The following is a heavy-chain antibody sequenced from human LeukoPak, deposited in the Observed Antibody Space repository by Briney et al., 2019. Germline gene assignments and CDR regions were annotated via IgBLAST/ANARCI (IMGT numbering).Heavy chain of an antibody. D-gene: IGHD3-10*01. CDR3: GGRGF. CDR2: IYASGTT. V-gene: IGHV4-4*09. J-gene: IGHJ4*02. Sequence: SETLSLTCTVSGGSISSNCWSWIRHSPGRGLEWIGCIYASGTTNYNPSLKGRLTLSVVTSNNRFSLTVTSVTAADTAAYFCGGRGFWGQGTLVTVSS. CDR1: GGSISSNC.